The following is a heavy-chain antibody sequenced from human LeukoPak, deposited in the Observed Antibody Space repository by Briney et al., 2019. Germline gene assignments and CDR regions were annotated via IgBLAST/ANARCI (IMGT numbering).Heavy chain of an antibody. J-gene: IGHJ4*02. V-gene: IGHV3-30*02. CDR3: GGLAVFDY. CDR1: GFTFSSYD. CDR2: IRSDGSDK. D-gene: IGHD2-15*01. Sequence: GGSLRLSCAASGFTFSSYDMHWARQAPGKGLEWVTFIRSDGSDKYYADSVKGRFTISRDNSRNTLYLEMNSLRPEDTAVYYCGGLAVFDYWGQGTLVTVSS.